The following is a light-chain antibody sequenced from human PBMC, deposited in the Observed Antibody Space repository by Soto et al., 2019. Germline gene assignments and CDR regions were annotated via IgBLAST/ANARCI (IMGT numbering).Light chain of an antibody. Sequence: VMTPAPATLSVSPVEGATLSCRASQTVNNNVAWYQLKDGQVPRLLIYGASTRATGIPARFSGSGSGTEFTLTISSLQSEDFAVYYCQQYYNWPPWTFGQGTKVDIK. J-gene: IGKJ1*01. CDR1: QTVNNN. CDR2: GAS. V-gene: IGKV3D-15*01. CDR3: QQYYNWPPWT.